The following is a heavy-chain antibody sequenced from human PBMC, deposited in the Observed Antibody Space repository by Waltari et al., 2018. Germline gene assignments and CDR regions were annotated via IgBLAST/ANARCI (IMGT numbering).Heavy chain of an antibody. J-gene: IGHJ6*02. CDR3: ARGDYYGSGSAGGMDV. Sequence: QVQLVQSGAEVKKPGASVKVSCKASGYTFTRYAMHWVRQAPGQRLEWMGWINVGNGNTKYSQKFQGRVTITRDTSASTAYMELSSLRSEDTAVYYCARGDYYGSGSAGGMDVWGQGTTVTVSS. CDR1: GYTFTRYA. D-gene: IGHD3-10*01. CDR2: INVGNGNT. V-gene: IGHV1-3*01.